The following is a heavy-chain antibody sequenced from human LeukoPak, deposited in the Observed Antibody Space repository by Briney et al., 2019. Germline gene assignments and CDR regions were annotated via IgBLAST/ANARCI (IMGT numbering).Heavy chain of an antibody. CDR3: ARGGLTDHFDY. Sequence: SETLSLTCAVSGYSISSGYYWGWIRQPPGKGLEWIGSIYHSGSTYYNPSLKSRVTILVDTPKNQFSLKLSSVTAADTAVYYCARGGLTDHFDYWGQGTLVTVSS. J-gene: IGHJ4*02. CDR2: IYHSGST. V-gene: IGHV4-38-2*01. CDR1: GYSISSGYY. D-gene: IGHD4/OR15-4a*01.